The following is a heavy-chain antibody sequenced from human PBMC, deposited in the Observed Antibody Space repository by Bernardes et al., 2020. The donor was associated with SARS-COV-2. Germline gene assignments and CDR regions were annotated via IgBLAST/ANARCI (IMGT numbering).Heavy chain of an antibody. CDR3: ARGKGKNWIDP. J-gene: IGHJ5*02. CDR2: ISSASSYT. Sequence: GGSLRLSCTVSGFTLSDYYVGWIRQAPGKGLEWVSYISSASSYTNYADSVKGRFTISRDNAKNSLYLQMNSLRVEDTAVYYCARGKGKNWIDPWGQGTLVAVSS. V-gene: IGHV3-11*06. CDR1: GFTLSDYY.